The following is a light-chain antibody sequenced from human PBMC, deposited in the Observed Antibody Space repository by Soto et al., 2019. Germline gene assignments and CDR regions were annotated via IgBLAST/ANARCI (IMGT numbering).Light chain of an antibody. CDR2: GAS. CDR1: QSVTNN. Sequence: EIVMTQSPATLSVSPGEGATLSCRASQSVTNNLAWYQQKPGQAPRLLMYGASTRATGIPARFSGSGSGTEFTLTISSLQSEDFAVYYCQQSNNWPPTFGQGTKVEIK. CDR3: QQSNNWPPT. J-gene: IGKJ1*01. V-gene: IGKV3-15*01.